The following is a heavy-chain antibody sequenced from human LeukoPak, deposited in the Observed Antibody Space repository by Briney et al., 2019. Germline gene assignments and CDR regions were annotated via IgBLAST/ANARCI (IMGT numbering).Heavy chain of an antibody. V-gene: IGHV3-23*01. J-gene: IGHJ4*02. Sequence: GGSLRLSCAASRFTFSNYAMSWVRQAPGKGLEWVSVVSGNGGSRNYADSVKGRFSISRDNSKNTPYLQMDSLRGEDTAVYYCAKDFRIGYSAHFDYWGQGALVTVSS. CDR1: RFTFSNYA. CDR3: AKDFRIGYSAHFDY. CDR2: VSGNGGSR. D-gene: IGHD2-21*01.